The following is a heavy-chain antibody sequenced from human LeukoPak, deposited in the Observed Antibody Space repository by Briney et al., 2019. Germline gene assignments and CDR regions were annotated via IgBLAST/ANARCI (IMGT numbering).Heavy chain of an antibody. J-gene: IGHJ4*02. CDR2: IKQDGSKK. CDR1: GVPFSSYW. Sequence: PGGSLRLYCVASGVPFSSYWMTWVRQAPGKGREWVANIKQDGSKKSYVDSVKGRFTISRENAKNSLYLQMKSMRAEDTAIYYCTRVGYIDEGIDYWGQGTLVTVSS. CDR3: TRVGYIDEGIDY. D-gene: IGHD5-24*01. V-gene: IGHV3-7*04.